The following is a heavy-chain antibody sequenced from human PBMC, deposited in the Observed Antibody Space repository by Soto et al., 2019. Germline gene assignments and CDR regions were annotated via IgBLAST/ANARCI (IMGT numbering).Heavy chain of an antibody. V-gene: IGHV3-23*01. J-gene: IGHJ6*02. CDR3: AKDRIMGSTTFWGMDV. D-gene: IGHD3-16*01. Sequence: EVQLLESGGGLVQPGGSLRLSCAASGFTFSSYAMSWVRQAPGKGLEWVSAIIGSGGRTYYADSVKGRFTISRDNSKNTLYLQMNSLRGEDTAVYYCAKDRIMGSTTFWGMDVWGQGTTVTVSS. CDR2: IIGSGGRT. CDR1: GFTFSSYA.